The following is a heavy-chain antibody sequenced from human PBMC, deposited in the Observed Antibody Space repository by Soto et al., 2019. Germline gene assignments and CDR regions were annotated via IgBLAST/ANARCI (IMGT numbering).Heavy chain of an antibody. CDR3: ARDHYGGDYWYYGMDV. D-gene: IGHD4-17*01. J-gene: IGHJ6*02. Sequence: GESLKISCAASGFTFSSYSMNWVRQAPGKGLEWVSSISSSSSYIYYADSVKGRFTISRDNAKNSLYLQMNSLRADDTAVYYCARDHYGGDYWYYGMDVWGQGTTVTVSS. V-gene: IGHV3-21*01. CDR2: ISSSSSYI. CDR1: GFTFSSYS.